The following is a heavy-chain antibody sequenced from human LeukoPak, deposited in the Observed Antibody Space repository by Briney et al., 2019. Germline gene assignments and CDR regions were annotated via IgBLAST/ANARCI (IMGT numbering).Heavy chain of an antibody. Sequence: SETLSLTCTVSGGSISTYYWSWIRQPPGEGLDWIGYIHYSGSTNYNPSLKSRVTISVDTSKNQFFLKLSSVTAADTAVYYCARVGFRTAFDIWGQGTMGTVSS. CDR1: GGSISTYY. V-gene: IGHV4-59*13. J-gene: IGHJ3*02. D-gene: IGHD3-10*01. CDR3: ARVGFRTAFDI. CDR2: IHYSGST.